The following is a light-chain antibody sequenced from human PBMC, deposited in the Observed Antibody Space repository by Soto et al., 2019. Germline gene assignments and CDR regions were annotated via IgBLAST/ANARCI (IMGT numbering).Light chain of an antibody. CDR1: QDIRNF. CDR3: QHWTDYSWT. CDR2: KTS. Sequence: DIQMTQSPTSLSASVGDRVTITCRASQDIRNFVAWYQQKPGKAPKLLIYKTSSLESGVPSRFSGSGSGTEFTLTISSLQPDDFATYYCQHWTDYSWTFGQGTKVEVK. V-gene: IGKV1-5*03. J-gene: IGKJ1*01.